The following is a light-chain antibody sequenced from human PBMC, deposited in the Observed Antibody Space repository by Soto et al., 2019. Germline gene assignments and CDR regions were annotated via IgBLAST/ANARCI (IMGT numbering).Light chain of an antibody. CDR1: RSMSSY. Sequence: DIQMTQSPSSLSASVGDRVTITCRASRSMSSYLNWYQQKPGKAPKLLIYTASSLQSGVPSRFSGSGSGTDFTLTISSLQPEDFATYYCQQSYSSPRTFGQGTKVDIK. CDR2: TAS. CDR3: QQSYSSPRT. J-gene: IGKJ1*01. V-gene: IGKV1-39*01.